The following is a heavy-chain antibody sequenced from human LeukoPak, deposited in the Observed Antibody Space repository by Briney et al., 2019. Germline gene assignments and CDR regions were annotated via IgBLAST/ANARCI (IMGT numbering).Heavy chain of an antibody. CDR2: VWFDGSNK. CDR3: ARESFVRIFRGMDV. J-gene: IGHJ6*02. D-gene: IGHD3-16*01. CDR1: TFIFSSYG. Sequence: GRSLRLSCAASTFIFSSYGRHWVRQAPGKGLEWVAVVWFDGSNKYYADSVKGRFTISRDNSKNTLYLQMHSLRVEDTAVYYCARESFVRIFRGMDVWGQGTTVTVSS. V-gene: IGHV3-33*01.